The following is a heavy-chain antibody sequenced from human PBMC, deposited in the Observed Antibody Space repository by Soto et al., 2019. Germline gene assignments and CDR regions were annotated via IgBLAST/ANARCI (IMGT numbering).Heavy chain of an antibody. Sequence: GGSLRLSCAGSGFTFSSYAMSWVRQAPGKGLAWVSAISGSGGSTYYADSVKGRFTISRDNSKSTLYLQMNSLRAEDTALYYCAKVPVGATGRFDYWGQGTLVTVSS. V-gene: IGHV3-23*01. D-gene: IGHD1-26*01. CDR3: AKVPVGATGRFDY. J-gene: IGHJ4*02. CDR2: ISGSGGST. CDR1: GFTFSSYA.